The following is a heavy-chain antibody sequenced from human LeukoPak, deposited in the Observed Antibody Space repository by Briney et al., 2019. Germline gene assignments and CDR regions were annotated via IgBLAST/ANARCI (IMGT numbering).Heavy chain of an antibody. CDR3: ARGLGGDI. CDR1: GGSFSGYY. Sequence: PSETLSLTCAVYGGSFSGYYWSWIRQHPGKGLEWIGEINHSGSTNYNPSLKSRVTISVDTSKNQFSLKLSSVTAADTAGYYCARGLGGDIWGQGTMVTVSS. CDR2: INHSGST. V-gene: IGHV4-34*01. J-gene: IGHJ3*02.